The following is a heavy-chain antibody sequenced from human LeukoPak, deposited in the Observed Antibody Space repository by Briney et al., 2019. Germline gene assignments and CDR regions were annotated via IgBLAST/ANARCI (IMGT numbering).Heavy chain of an antibody. D-gene: IGHD3-9*01. CDR3: ARGGFLRYFDWLLSPFDY. Sequence: GRSLRLSCAASGFTFSSYAMHWVRQAPGKGLEWVAVISYDGSNKYYADSVKGRFTISRDNSKNTLYLQMNSLRAEDTAVYYCARGGFLRYFDWLLSPFDYWGQGTLVTVSS. J-gene: IGHJ4*02. CDR1: GFTFSSYA. V-gene: IGHV3-30-3*01. CDR2: ISYDGSNK.